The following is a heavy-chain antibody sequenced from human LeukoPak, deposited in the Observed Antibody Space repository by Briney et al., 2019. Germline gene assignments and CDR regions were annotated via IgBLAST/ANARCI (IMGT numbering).Heavy chain of an antibody. V-gene: IGHV3-30*04. CDR2: ISYDGSNK. CDR3: AREFCDY. CDR1: GFTFSSYA. Sequence: GGSLRLSCAASGFTFSSYAMHWVRQAPGKGLEWVAVISYDGSNKYCADSVKGRFTISRDNSKNTLYLQMNSLRAEDTAVYYCAREFCDYWGQGTLVTVSS. J-gene: IGHJ4*02.